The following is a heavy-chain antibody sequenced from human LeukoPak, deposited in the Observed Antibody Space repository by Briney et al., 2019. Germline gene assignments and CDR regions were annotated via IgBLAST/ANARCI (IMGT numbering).Heavy chain of an antibody. D-gene: IGHD5-12*01. CDR3: ARHLIVATRLDYFDY. CDR1: GGSISSGDYY. J-gene: IGHJ4*02. CDR2: IYYSGST. V-gene: IGHV4-39*01. Sequence: PSETLSLTCTVSGGSISSGDYYWGWIRQPPGKGLEWIGSIYYSGSTYYNPSLKSRVTISVDTSKNQFSLKLSSVTAADTAVYYCARHLIVATRLDYFDYWGQGTLVTVSS.